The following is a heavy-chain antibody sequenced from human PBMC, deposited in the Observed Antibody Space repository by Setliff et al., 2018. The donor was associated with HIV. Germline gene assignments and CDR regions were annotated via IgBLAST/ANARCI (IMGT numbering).Heavy chain of an antibody. CDR3: ARDWLMIRGVSWFDP. CDR1: GYTFTKSV. D-gene: IGHD3-10*01. V-gene: IGHV1-3*01. J-gene: IGHJ5*02. Sequence: ASVKVSCKASGYTFTKSVIHWVRQAPGQRLEWMGWINAGSGDTRYSRKFQGRVTITGDPVAPMVFLTLSSLRSEDTALYYCARDWLMIRGVSWFDPWGQGTLVTVSS. CDR2: INAGSGDT.